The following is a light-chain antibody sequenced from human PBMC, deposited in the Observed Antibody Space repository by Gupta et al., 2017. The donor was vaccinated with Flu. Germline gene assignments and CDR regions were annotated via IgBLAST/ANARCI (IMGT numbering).Light chain of an antibody. CDR3: QQHTRWPPL. Sequence: ATDIPARFSGSGSGTEFTLTISSLQSEDVAVYYCQQHTRWPPLFGRGTKVEIK. J-gene: IGKJ2*01. V-gene: IGKV3-15*01.